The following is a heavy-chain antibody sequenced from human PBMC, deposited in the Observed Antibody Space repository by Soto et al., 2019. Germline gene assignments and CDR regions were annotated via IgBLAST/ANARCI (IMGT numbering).Heavy chain of an antibody. D-gene: IGHD2-21*01. CDR3: ARDGATQMWRPWYFDL. V-gene: IGHV3-30-3*01. Sequence: QVQLVESGGGVVQPGRSLRLSCAVSGFTFSNYAMHWVRQAPGKGLEWVAIVSHDGNNQYYADSAKGRFTISRDNSENTLYLQMNSLRTEDTAGVYGARDGATQMWRPWYFDLWGRGTLVTVSS. CDR1: GFTFSNYA. CDR2: VSHDGNNQ. J-gene: IGHJ2*01.